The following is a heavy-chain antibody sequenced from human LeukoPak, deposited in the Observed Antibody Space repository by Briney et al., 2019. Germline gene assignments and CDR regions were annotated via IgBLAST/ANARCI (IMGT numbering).Heavy chain of an antibody. Sequence: SSDSLSLACIVSGGSVSSYYSRWIRQPAGKGLEWVGRFYISGSANYNPSLKSRVTMSVDTSKNQFSLKLSSVTAADTAMYYCARGCSGGSCYSGSAFDYWGQGTLVTVSS. CDR2: FYISGSA. CDR1: GGSVSSYY. V-gene: IGHV4-4*07. J-gene: IGHJ4*02. D-gene: IGHD2-15*01. CDR3: ARGCSGGSCYSGSAFDY.